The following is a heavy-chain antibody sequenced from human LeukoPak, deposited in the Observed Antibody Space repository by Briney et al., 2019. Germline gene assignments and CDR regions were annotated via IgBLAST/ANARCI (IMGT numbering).Heavy chain of an antibody. Sequence: SETLSLTCTVSGASISSSNYYWGWIRQPPGKGLEWIASIYYSGSTSYNPSLKSRVTISVDTSKNQFSLKVSSVTAADTAVYYCAKPHKGGSALTDFDCWGQGTLVTVSP. CDR3: AKPHKGGSALTDFDC. V-gene: IGHV4-39*01. J-gene: IGHJ4*02. CDR2: IYYSGST. CDR1: GASISSSNYY. D-gene: IGHD3-16*01.